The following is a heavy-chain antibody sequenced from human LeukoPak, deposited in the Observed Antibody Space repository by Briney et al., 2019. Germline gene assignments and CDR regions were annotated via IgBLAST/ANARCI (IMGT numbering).Heavy chain of an antibody. D-gene: IGHD6-13*01. Sequence: PSETLSLTCTVPGGSISSYYWSWIRQPPGKGLEWIGYIYYSGSTNYNPSLKSRVTISVDTSKNQFSLKLSSVTAADTAVYYCARRADDISSSWYPDYWGQGTLVTVSS. J-gene: IGHJ4*02. V-gene: IGHV4-59*08. CDR1: GGSISSYY. CDR3: ARRADDISSSWYPDY. CDR2: IYYSGST.